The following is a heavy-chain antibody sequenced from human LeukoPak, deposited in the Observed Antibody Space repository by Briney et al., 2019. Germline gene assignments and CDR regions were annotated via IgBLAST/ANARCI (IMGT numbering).Heavy chain of an antibody. Sequence: KPSETLSLTCTVSGGSISSGSYYWSWIRQPAGKGLEWIGRIYTSGSTNYNPSLKSRVTISVDTSKNQFSLKLSSVTAADTAVYYCASHLSWQWLVLVWGQGTLVTVSS. CDR2: IYTSGST. V-gene: IGHV4-61*02. CDR3: ASHLSWQWLVLV. J-gene: IGHJ4*02. D-gene: IGHD6-19*01. CDR1: GGSISSGSYY.